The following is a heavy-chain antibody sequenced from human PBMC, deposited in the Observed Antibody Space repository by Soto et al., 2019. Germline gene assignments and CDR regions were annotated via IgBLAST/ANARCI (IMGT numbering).Heavy chain of an antibody. V-gene: IGHV4-39*01. Sequence: QLQLQESAPGLVKPSETLSLACTVSGGSISSNSYYWDWIRQPPGKGLEWIGSMYYSGATYHNPSLQSRVTISVDTSKNQFSLHLSSVTAADTAVYYCARHAAYDSVWGKSDGSDYWGQGTLVTVSS. CDR2: MYYSGAT. D-gene: IGHD3-16*01. J-gene: IGHJ4*02. CDR1: GGSISSNSYY. CDR3: ARHAAYDSVWGKSDGSDY.